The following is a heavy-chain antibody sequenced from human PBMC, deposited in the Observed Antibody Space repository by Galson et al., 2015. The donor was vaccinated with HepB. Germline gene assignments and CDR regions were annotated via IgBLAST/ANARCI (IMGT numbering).Heavy chain of an antibody. V-gene: IGHV3-30*18. J-gene: IGHJ6*02. CDR2: ISYDGSNK. CDR1: GFTFSSYG. CDR3: AKDLTMIVVVTQPSEGMDV. D-gene: IGHD3-22*01. Sequence: SLRLSCAASGFTFSSYGMHWVRQAPGKGLEWVAVISYDGSNKYYADSVKGRFTISRDNSKNTLYLQMNSLRAEDTAVYYCAKDLTMIVVVTQPSEGMDVWGQGTTVTVSS.